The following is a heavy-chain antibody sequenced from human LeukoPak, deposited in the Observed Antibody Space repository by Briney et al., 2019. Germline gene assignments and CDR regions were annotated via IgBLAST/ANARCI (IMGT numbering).Heavy chain of an antibody. D-gene: IGHD2-8*01. V-gene: IGHV3-30*03. J-gene: IGHJ6*02. Sequence: GRSLRLSCAASGFTFSSYGMHWVRRAPGKGLEWVAVISYDGSKQYYAESVKGRFTISRDNSKNTLDLQMSSLRVEDTAVYYCARDTTEGVLSLDVWGQGTTVTVSS. CDR3: ARDTTEGVLSLDV. CDR2: ISYDGSKQ. CDR1: GFTFSSYG.